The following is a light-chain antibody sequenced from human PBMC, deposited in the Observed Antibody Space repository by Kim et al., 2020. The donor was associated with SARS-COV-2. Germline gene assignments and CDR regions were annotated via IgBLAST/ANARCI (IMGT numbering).Light chain of an antibody. V-gene: IGKV1-5*01. J-gene: IGKJ1*01. CDR2: DAS. CDR3: QQYNSYRT. Sequence: STSVGDRVTITCRASQSISSWLAWYQQKPGKAPMLLIYDASSLESGVPSRFSGSGSGTEFTLTISSLQPDEFATYYCQQYNSYRTFGQGTKVDIK. CDR1: QSISSW.